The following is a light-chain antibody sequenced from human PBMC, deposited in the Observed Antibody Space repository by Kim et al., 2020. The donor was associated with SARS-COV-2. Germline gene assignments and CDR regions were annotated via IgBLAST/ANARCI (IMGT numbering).Light chain of an antibody. CDR1: QSVTTY. Sequence: EIVLTQSPGTLSLSPGERGTLSCRASQSVTTYLAWYQQKPGQAPRLLIYDASSRATTIPDRFSGSGSGTDFTLTISRLEPEDFAVYFCQQYGNFPITFDQGTRLEIK. CDR3: QQYGNFPIT. CDR2: DAS. V-gene: IGKV3-20*01. J-gene: IGKJ5*01.